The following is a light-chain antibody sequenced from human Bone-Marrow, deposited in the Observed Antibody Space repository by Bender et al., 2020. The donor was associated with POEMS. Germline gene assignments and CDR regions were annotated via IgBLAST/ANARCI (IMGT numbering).Light chain of an antibody. CDR2: SNY. J-gene: IGLJ1*01. CDR1: DSNFGGNN. CDR3: CSYAGKYV. Sequence: QSVLTQPPSASGTPGQSVIISCSGTDSNFGGNNVNWYQHLPGTAPRLVVYSNYQRPSGVPARFSGSKSGNTASLTISGLQAEDEADYYCCSYAGKYVFGSGTTVTVL. V-gene: IGLV1-44*01.